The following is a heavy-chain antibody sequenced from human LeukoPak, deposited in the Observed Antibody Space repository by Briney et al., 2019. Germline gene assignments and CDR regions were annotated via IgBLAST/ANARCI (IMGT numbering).Heavy chain of an antibody. CDR2: ISSSSSTI. CDR3: ASDDSGSYPGDFDY. Sequence: GGSLRLSCAASGFTFSSYSMNWVRQAPGKGLEWVSYISSSSSTIYYADSVKGRFTISRDNAKNSLYLQMNSLRAEDTAMYYCASDDSGSYPGDFDYWGQGTLVTVSS. V-gene: IGHV3-48*01. J-gene: IGHJ4*02. D-gene: IGHD1-26*01. CDR1: GFTFSSYS.